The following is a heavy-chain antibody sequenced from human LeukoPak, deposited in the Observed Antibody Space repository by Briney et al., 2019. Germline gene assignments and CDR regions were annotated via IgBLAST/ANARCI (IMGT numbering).Heavy chain of an antibody. J-gene: IGHJ5*02. CDR2: INHSGST. V-gene: IGHV4-34*01. Sequence: SETLSLTCAVYGGSFSGYYWSWIRQPPGKGLEWIGEINHSGSTNYNPSLKSRVTISVDTPKNQFSLKLSSVTAADTAVYYCARKCSGGSCYSGGFDPWGQGTLVTVSS. CDR3: ARKCSGGSCYSGGFDP. D-gene: IGHD2-15*01. CDR1: GGSFSGYY.